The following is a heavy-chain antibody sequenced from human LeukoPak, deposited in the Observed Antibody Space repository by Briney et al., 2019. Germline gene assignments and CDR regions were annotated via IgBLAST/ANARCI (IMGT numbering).Heavy chain of an antibody. D-gene: IGHD4/OR15-4a*01. J-gene: IGHJ3*01. Sequence: GGTLRLSCAASGFTFSSYGMSWVRQVPGKGLEWVSAISGSGGSTYYADSVKGRFTISRDNSKNTLYLHMNSLRAEDSAVYYCATDTQPAIATMVTTFPNDVWGQGTMVTVSS. CDR3: ATDTQPAIATMVTTFPNDV. CDR2: ISGSGGST. V-gene: IGHV3-23*01. CDR1: GFTFSSYG.